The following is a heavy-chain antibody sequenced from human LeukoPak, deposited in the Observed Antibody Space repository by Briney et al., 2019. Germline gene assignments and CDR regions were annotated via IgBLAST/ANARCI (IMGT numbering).Heavy chain of an antibody. CDR3: ARQGGYSSSPDY. CDR1: GGSISSYY. J-gene: IGHJ4*02. Sequence: SETLSLTCTVSGGSISSYYWSWVRQPAGKGLEWIGRIYASGNTNYNPSLKGRVTMTVDTSKNQFSLKLSSVTAADTAVYYCARQGGYSSSPDYWGQGTLVTVSS. D-gene: IGHD6-13*01. V-gene: IGHV4-4*07. CDR2: IYASGNT.